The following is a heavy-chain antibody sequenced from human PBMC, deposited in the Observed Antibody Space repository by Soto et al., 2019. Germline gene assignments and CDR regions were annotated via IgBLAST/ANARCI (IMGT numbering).Heavy chain of an antibody. CDR2: IIPIFGTA. V-gene: IGHV1-69*13. J-gene: IGHJ6*02. CDR1: GGTFSSYA. D-gene: IGHD6-13*01. Sequence: SVKVSCKASGGTFSSYAISWVRQAPGQGLEWMGGIIPIFGTANYAQKFQGRVTITADESTSTAYMELSSLRSEDTAVYYCARDNRVAAAGTLYYYGMDVWGQGTTVTVSS. CDR3: ARDNRVAAAGTLYYYGMDV.